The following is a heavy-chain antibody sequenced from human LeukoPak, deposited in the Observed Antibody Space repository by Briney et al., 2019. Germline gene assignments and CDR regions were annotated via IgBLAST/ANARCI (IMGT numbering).Heavy chain of an antibody. J-gene: IGHJ4*02. V-gene: IGHV3-7*01. CDR3: ARIGYSSSCTDY. CDR2: IKQDGSVK. Sequence: GTLSLTCAVSGGSISSSNWWSWVRQPPGKGLEWVANIKQDGSVKYYVDSVKGRFTISRDNAKNSVYLQMNSLRAEDTAVYYCARIGYSSSCTDYWGQGTLVTVSS. CDR1: GGSISSSNW. D-gene: IGHD6-13*01.